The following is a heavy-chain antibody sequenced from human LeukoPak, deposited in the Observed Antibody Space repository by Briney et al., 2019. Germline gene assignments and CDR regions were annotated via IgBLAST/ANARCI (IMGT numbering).Heavy chain of an antibody. Sequence: ASVKVSCKASGYTFTSYGISWVRQAPGQGLEWMGWISVYHGNTNYAQKLQGRVTMTTDTCTSTAYMELRSLRSDDTAVYYCARDLVGSGITRYSYGMDVWGQGTTVTVSS. CDR1: GYTFTSYG. D-gene: IGHD1-26*01. CDR2: ISVYHGNT. CDR3: ARDLVGSGITRYSYGMDV. J-gene: IGHJ6*02. V-gene: IGHV1-18*01.